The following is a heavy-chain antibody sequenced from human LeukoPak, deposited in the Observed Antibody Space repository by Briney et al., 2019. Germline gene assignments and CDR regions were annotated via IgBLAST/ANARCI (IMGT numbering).Heavy chain of an antibody. CDR2: INPNSGGT. Sequence: EASVKVSCKASGGTFSSYAISWVRQAPGQGLEWMGRINPNSGGTNYAQKFQGRVTMTRDTSISTAYMELSRLRSDDTAVYYCARAEPKSYNWNYGDYWGQGTLVTVSS. D-gene: IGHD1-20*01. CDR1: GGTFSSYA. CDR3: ARAEPKSYNWNYGDY. V-gene: IGHV1-2*06. J-gene: IGHJ4*02.